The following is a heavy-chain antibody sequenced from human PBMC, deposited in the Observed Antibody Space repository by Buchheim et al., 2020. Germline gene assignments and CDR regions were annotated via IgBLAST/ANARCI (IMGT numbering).Heavy chain of an antibody. Sequence: QVQLQESGPGLVKPSQTLSLTCTVSGGSISSGDYYWSWIRQPPGKGLEWIGYIYYSGSTYYNPSLKSRVTISVDTSKNQFSLKLSSATAADTAVYYCARGFRGYCSGTSCYYFDYWGQGTL. CDR3: ARGFRGYCSGTSCYYFDY. CDR1: GGSISSGDYY. CDR2: IYYSGST. D-gene: IGHD2-15*01. J-gene: IGHJ4*02. V-gene: IGHV4-30-4*01.